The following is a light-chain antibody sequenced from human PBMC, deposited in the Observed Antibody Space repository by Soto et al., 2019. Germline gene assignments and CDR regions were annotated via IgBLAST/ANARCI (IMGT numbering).Light chain of an antibody. J-gene: IGKJ1*01. CDR3: QQYVTSPA. CDR2: GAS. CDR1: QSVSSNH. V-gene: IGKV3-20*01. Sequence: EIVLTQSPGTLSLSPGERATLSCRASQSVSSNHLAWYQQKPGQAPRLLIYGASRRATGIPDRFSGSGSGTDFTLTISRVEPEDFAVYYCQQYVTSPAFGQGTKVEIK.